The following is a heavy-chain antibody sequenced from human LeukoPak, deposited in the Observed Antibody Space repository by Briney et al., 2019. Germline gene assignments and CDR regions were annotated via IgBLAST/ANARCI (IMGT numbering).Heavy chain of an antibody. CDR2: ISWNSGSI. CDR1: GFTFDDYA. Sequence: PGGSLRLSCAACGFTFDDYAMHWVRQAPGKGLEWVSGISWNSGSIGYADSVKGRFTISRDNAKNSLYLQMNSLRAEDTALYYCAKATGTVIDYWGQGTLVTVSS. CDR3: AKATGTVIDY. V-gene: IGHV3-9*01. J-gene: IGHJ4*02. D-gene: IGHD1-14*01.